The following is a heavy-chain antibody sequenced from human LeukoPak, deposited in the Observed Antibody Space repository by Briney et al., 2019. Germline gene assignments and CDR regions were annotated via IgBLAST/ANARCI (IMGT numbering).Heavy chain of an antibody. CDR1: VFTHSIFW. J-gene: IGHJ4*02. Sequence: PGGSLRLSCAASVFTHSIFWMCWVRQALGKGLEWVANIKQDGSATYYVDSVKGVFTVSRDNAKNSLYLQMNSRRIEDTAVYYGARDKIMGASLFDYWGQGSLVTVSS. CDR3: ARDKIMGASLFDY. V-gene: IGHV3-7*01. D-gene: IGHD3-16*01. CDR2: IKQDGSAT.